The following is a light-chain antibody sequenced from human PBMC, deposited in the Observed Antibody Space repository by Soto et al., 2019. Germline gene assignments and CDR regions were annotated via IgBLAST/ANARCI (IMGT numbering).Light chain of an antibody. CDR2: DDS. V-gene: IGLV3-21*02. Sequence: SYELTQPPSVSVAPGQTVRITCGGNNIGSKSVHWYQQKPGQAPVLVVYDDSDRPSGIPERFSGSNSGNTATLTISGVEAGDEADYYCQVWDSSSDHVVFGGGTKVTVL. CDR1: NIGSKS. CDR3: QVWDSSSDHVV. J-gene: IGLJ2*01.